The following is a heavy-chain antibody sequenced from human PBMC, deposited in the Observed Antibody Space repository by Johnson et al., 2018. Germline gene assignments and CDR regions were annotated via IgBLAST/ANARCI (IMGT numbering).Heavy chain of an antibody. CDR3: ARSQAVQH. Sequence: QVQLVQSGGGVVQPGRSLRLSCAASGFTFSSYGMHWVRQAPGKGLEWVAVISYDGSNKYYADSVKGRFTISRDHAKNALYLQMNRLRAEDTAVYYCARSQAVQHWGQGTLVTVSS. CDR2: ISYDGSNK. V-gene: IGHV3-30*03. J-gene: IGHJ1*01. CDR1: GFTFSSYG.